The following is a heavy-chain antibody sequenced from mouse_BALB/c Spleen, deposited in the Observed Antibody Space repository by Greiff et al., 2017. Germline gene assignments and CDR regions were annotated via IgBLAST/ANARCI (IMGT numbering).Heavy chain of an antibody. D-gene: IGHD2-14*01. V-gene: IGHV2-9-2*01. Sequence: VMLVESGPGLVAPSQSLSITCTVSGFSLTSYDISWIRQPPGKGLEWLGVIWTGGGTNYNSAFMSRLSISKDNSKSQVFLKMNSLQTDDTAIYYCVRNYRSPYAMDYWGQGTSVTVSS. J-gene: IGHJ4*01. CDR1: GFSLTSYD. CDR3: VRNYRSPYAMDY. CDR2: IWTGGGT.